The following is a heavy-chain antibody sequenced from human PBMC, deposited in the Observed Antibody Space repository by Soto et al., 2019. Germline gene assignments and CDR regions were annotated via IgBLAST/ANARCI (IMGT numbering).Heavy chain of an antibody. CDR1: GYTFTSYA. V-gene: IGHV1-3*01. CDR2: INAGNGNT. J-gene: IGHJ4*02. Sequence: QVQLVQSGAEVKKPGASVKVSCKASGYTFTSYAMHWVRQAPGQRLEWMGWINAGNGNTKYSQKFQGRVTITRDTSASTAYMELSSLRSEETAVYYCAFSSSWYYFDYWGQGTLVTVSS. CDR3: AFSSSWYYFDY. D-gene: IGHD6-13*01.